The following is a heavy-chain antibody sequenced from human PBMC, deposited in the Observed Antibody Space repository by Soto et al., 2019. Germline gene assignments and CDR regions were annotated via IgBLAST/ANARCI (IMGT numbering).Heavy chain of an antibody. CDR1: GFTFSSYW. V-gene: IGHV3-74*01. D-gene: IGHD3-22*01. CDR3: ARDLHYYDSSGYYYDYYYYGMDV. J-gene: IGHJ6*02. CDR2: INSDGSST. Sequence: PGGSLRLSCAASGFTFSSYWMHWVRQAPGKGLVWVSRINSDGSSTSYADSVKGRFTISRDNAKNTLYLQMNSLRAEDTAVYYCARDLHYYDSSGYYYDYYYYGMDVWGQGTTVTVSS.